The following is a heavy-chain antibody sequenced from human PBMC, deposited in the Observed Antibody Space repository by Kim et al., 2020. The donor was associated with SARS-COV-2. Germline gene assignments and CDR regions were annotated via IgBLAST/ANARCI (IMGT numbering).Heavy chain of an antibody. Sequence: GGSLRLSCAASGFTFSSYAMHWVRQAPGKGLEWVAVISYDGSNKYHADSVKGRFTISRDNSKNTLYLQMNSLRAEDTAVYYCARGVAWGGIVALGPNPFYYGMDVWGQGTTVTVSS. CDR1: GFTFSSYA. D-gene: IGHD5-12*01. CDR2: ISYDGSNK. J-gene: IGHJ6*02. CDR3: ARGVAWGGIVALGPNPFYYGMDV. V-gene: IGHV3-30*04.